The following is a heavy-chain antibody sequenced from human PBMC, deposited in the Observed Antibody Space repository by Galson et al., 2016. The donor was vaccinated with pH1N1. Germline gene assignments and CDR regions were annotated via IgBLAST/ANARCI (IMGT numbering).Heavy chain of an antibody. J-gene: IGHJ1*01. CDR2: IYPGDSDT. CDR3: GRLAAAGHSEYFQQ. D-gene: IGHD6-13*01. V-gene: IGHV5-51*07. Sequence: QSGAEVTKPGESLKISCKGSGSSFTSYWIGWVHQMPGKGLEWMGIIYPGDSDTRYSLSFQGQVTISADKSISTAYLQWSSLKASDTAMYYCGRLAAAGHSEYFQQWGQGTLVTVSS. CDR1: GSSFTSYW.